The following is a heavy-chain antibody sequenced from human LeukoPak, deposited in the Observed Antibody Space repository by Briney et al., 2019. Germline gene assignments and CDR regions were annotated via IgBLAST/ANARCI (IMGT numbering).Heavy chain of an antibody. V-gene: IGHV1-24*01. CDR1: GYTLTELS. D-gene: IGHD1-26*01. Sequence: AASVKVSCKVSGYTLTELSMHWVRQAPGKGLEWMGGFDPEDGETIYAQKFQGRATMTEDTSTDTAYMELSSLRSEDTAVYYCATGPGTWGALGYWGQGTLVTVSS. CDR2: FDPEDGET. J-gene: IGHJ4*02. CDR3: ATGPGTWGALGY.